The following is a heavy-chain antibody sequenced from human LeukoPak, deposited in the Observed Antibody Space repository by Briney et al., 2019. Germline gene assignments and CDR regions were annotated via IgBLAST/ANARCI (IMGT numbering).Heavy chain of an antibody. D-gene: IGHD6-19*01. V-gene: IGHV3-11*01. CDR3: SGGRDAAVAGPGGYFDY. J-gene: IGHJ4*02. CDR1: GFIFSDYH. Sequence: GGSLRLSCAASGFIFSDYHMSWLRQAPGKGLEGVSYISPGGDAVYFADSVKGRFTISRDNAKNSLFLQMSSLTAEDTAVYYCSGGRDAAVAGPGGYFDYWGQGSLVTVSS. CDR2: ISPGGDAV.